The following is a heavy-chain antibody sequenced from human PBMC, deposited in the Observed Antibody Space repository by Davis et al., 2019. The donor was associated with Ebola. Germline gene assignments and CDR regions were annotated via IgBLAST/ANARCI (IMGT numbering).Heavy chain of an antibody. D-gene: IGHD6-13*01. V-gene: IGHV3-74*01. CDR2: INSDGSST. CDR3: APDIAAAGYFDY. J-gene: IGHJ4*02. CDR1: GFTFSSYW. Sequence: GESLKISCAASGFTFSSYWMHWVRQAPGKGLVWVSRINSDGSSTSYADSVKGRFTISRDNAKNTLYLQMNSLRAEDTAVYYCAPDIAAAGYFDYWGQGTLVTVSS.